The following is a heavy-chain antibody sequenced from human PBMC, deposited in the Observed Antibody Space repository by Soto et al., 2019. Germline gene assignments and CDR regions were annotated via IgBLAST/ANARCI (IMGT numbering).Heavy chain of an antibody. J-gene: IGHJ4*02. CDR1: GFSLTTDRVG. Sequence: QITLKESGPTLVKPTQTLTLTCTFSGFSLTTDRVGVGWIRQPPGEALEWLAVIYWDDSKTYRPSLESRLTITQDTPKNPAALTMTNMASADTATYSCPHGYRGRSLYWGQGTLVTVSP. CDR2: IYWDDSK. D-gene: IGHD1-26*01. CDR3: PHGYRGRSLY. V-gene: IGHV2-5*02.